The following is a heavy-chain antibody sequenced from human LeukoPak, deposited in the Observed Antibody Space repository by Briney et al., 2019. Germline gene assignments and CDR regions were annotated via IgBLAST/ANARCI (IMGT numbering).Heavy chain of an antibody. CDR2: IYSGGST. CDR1: GFTVSSNY. D-gene: IGHD6-19*01. J-gene: IGHJ4*02. Sequence: GGSLRLSCAASGFTVSSNYMSWVRQTPGKGLEWVSVIYSGGSTYYADSVKGRFTISRDNSKNTLYLQMNSLRAEDTAVYYCARLSEGSLIGYWGQGTLVTVSS. V-gene: IGHV3-66*01. CDR3: ARLSEGSLIGY.